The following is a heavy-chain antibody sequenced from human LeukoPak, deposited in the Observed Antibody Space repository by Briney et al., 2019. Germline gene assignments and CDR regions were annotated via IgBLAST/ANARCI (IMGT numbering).Heavy chain of an antibody. CDR3: ARVGRGSITMVRGVTSYFDY. CDR2: INPSGGST. V-gene: IGHV1-46*01. J-gene: IGHJ4*02. Sequence: ASVKVSCKASGYTFTSYYMHWVRQAPGQGLEWMGIINPSGGSTSYAQKFQGRVTMTRDTSTSTVYMELSSLRSEDTAVYYCARVGRGSITMVRGVTSYFDYWGQGTLVTVSS. D-gene: IGHD3-10*01. CDR1: GYTFTSYY.